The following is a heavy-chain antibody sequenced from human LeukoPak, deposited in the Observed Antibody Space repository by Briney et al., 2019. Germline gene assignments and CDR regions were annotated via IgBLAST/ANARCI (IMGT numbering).Heavy chain of an antibody. CDR2: IYTSGST. CDR1: GGSISSGSYY. V-gene: IGHV4-61*02. Sequence: SETLSLTCTVAGGSISSGSYYWSWIRQPAGKGLEWIGRIYTSGSTNYNPSLKSRVTISVDTSKNQFFLKVSSVTAADTAVYFCARTVQGYSFGVDFYYYYFMDVWGKGATVTVSS. CDR3: ARTVQGYSFGVDFYYYYFMDV. D-gene: IGHD5-18*01. J-gene: IGHJ6*03.